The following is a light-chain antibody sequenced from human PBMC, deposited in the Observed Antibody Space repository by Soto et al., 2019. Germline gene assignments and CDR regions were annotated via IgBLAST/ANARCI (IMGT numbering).Light chain of an antibody. Sequence: PSSLSASVGDRVTITCRASQGIRHYLAWYQQKPGKVPKLLIYEASNLQSGVPSRFSASGSGTDFTLTISSLQPEDFATYYCQQYNSWPFLSFGGGTKVDIK. V-gene: IGKV1-27*01. CDR1: QGIRHY. J-gene: IGKJ4*01. CDR2: EAS. CDR3: QQYNSWPFLS.